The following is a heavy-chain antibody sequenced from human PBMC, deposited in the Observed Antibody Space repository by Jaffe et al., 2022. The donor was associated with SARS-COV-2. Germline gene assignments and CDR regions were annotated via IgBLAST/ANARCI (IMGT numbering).Heavy chain of an antibody. J-gene: IGHJ6*04. Sequence: EVQLVESGGDLVQPGGSLRLSCAASGFTFSDFDMHWVRQRTGEGLEWASGIGNGGDTHYVGSVKGRFTISRENAKNSLYLQMNDLSAGDTAVYYCVRGMGDVWGKGTTVTVSS. CDR1: GFTFSDFD. CDR2: IGNGGDT. CDR3: VRGMGDV. V-gene: IGHV3-13*01.